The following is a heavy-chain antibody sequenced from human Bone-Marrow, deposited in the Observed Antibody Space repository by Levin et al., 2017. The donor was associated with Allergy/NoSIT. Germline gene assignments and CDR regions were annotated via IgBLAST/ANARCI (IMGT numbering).Heavy chain of an antibody. Sequence: SCTVSGDSISNTHHYWSWIRQPAGKGLEWIGRMFAGGAATYKRSLRSRVTISIDTSKNQFSLKLTSVTAADTAVYYCARDKTFNSWHVGWFDSWGQGTLVTVSS. V-gene: IGHV4-61*02. CDR2: MFAGGAA. CDR1: GDSISNTHHY. J-gene: IGHJ5*01. CDR3: ARDKTFNSWHVGWFDS. D-gene: IGHD2/OR15-2a*01.